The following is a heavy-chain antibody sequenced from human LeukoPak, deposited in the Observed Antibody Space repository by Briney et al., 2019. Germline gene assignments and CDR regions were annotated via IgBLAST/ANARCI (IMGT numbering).Heavy chain of an antibody. V-gene: IGHV4-4*07. CDR1: GGSISSYY. CDR2: IYTSGST. D-gene: IGHD2-2*02. J-gene: IGHJ5*02. CDR3: ARSPFHLGCSSTSCYTGWFDP. Sequence: SETLSLTCTVSGGSISSYYWSWIRQPAGKGLEWIGRIYTSGSTNYNPSLKSRVTMSVDTSKNQFSLKLSSVTAADTAVYYCARSPFHLGCSSTSCYTGWFDPWGQGTLVTVSS.